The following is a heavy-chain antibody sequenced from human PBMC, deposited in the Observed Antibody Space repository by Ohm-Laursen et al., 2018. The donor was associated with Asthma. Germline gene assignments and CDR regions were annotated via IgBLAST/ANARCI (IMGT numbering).Heavy chain of an antibody. Sequence: SLRLSCAASGFSFSSHWMNWGRQAPGKGLEWVANINQDGSVKYYVDSVKGRFTISRDSAKNAIYLQMNNLRAEDTAVYYCARGTSSPWVNYAMDVWGQGTSVTVSS. CDR2: INQDGSVK. V-gene: IGHV3-7*01. J-gene: IGHJ6*02. CDR1: GFSFSSHW. D-gene: IGHD2-2*01. CDR3: ARGTSSPWVNYAMDV.